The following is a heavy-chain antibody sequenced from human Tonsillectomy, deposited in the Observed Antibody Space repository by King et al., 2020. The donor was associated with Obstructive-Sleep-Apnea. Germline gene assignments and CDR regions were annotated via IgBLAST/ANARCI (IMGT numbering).Heavy chain of an antibody. CDR1: GGSVSSGGYF. CDR2: MYGRETT. J-gene: IGHJ3*02. D-gene: IGHD6-25*01. Sequence: VQLQESGPRLVKPSQTLSPNCTVPGGSVSSGGYFWSWIRQRPGQGLEWIGFMYGRETTNYNPSLKGRTTISIDRSRHQFSLSLTSVTAADTAVYYCARERSYCSGRRCQSDAFDIWGQGTSVTVSS. V-gene: IGHV4-31*03. CDR3: ARERSYCSGRRCQSDAFDI.